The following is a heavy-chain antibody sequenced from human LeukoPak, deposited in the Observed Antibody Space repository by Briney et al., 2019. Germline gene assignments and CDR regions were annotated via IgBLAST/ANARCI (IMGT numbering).Heavy chain of an antibody. J-gene: IGHJ6*03. CDR2: INHSGST. Sequence: SETLSLTCAVYGGSFSGYYWSWIRQPPGKGLEWIGEINHSGSTNYNPSLKSRVTISVDTSKIQFSLKLSSVTAADTAVYYCAREKGNYDFWSDRYYYYYMDVWGKGTTVTVSS. D-gene: IGHD3-3*01. CDR1: GGSFSGYY. CDR3: AREKGNYDFWSDRYYYYYMDV. V-gene: IGHV4-34*01.